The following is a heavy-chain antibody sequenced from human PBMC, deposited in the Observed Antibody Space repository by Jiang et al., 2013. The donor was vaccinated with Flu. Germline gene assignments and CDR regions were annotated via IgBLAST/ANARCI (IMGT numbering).Heavy chain of an antibody. Sequence: GGGLVKPGGSLRLSCAASGFTFSSYSMNWVRQAPGKGLEWVSSISSSSSYIYYADSVKGRFTISRDNAKNSLYLQMNSLRAEDTAVYYCARTGEPDQTWFGELLFDYWGQGTLVTVSS. CDR2: ISSSSSYI. CDR1: GFTFSSYS. J-gene: IGHJ4*02. CDR3: ARTGEPDQTWFGELLFDY. D-gene: IGHD3-10*01. V-gene: IGHV3-21*01.